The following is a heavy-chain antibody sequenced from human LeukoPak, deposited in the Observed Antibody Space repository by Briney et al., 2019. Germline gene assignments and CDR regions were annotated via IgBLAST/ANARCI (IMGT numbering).Heavy chain of an antibody. CDR3: ARLHFD. Sequence: SETLSLTCSVSDASISKNYWTWIRQRPGKGLEWIASMYHTGTSDYNPSLKSRVSVSIDASKKQFSLQLRSVTAADTAVYYCARLHFD. CDR1: DASISKNY. V-gene: IGHV4-59*12. CDR2: MYHTGTS. J-gene: IGHJ4*01.